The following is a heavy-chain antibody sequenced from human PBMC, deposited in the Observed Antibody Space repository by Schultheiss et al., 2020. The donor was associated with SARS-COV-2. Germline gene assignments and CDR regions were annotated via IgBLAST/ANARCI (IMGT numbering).Heavy chain of an antibody. Sequence: GGSLRLSCAASGFTFSSYSMNWVRQAPGKGLEWAAVIWSDGSNKYYADSVKGRSTISRDNAKNSLYLQMNSLRAEDTAVYYCARDIYYYYGMDVWGQGTTVTVSS. CDR1: GFTFSSYS. CDR3: ARDIYYYYGMDV. J-gene: IGHJ6*02. CDR2: IWSDGSNK. V-gene: IGHV3-33*08.